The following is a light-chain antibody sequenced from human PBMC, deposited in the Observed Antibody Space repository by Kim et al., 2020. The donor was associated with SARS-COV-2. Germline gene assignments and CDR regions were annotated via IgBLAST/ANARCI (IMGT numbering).Light chain of an antibody. J-gene: IGKJ2*01. CDR1: QSVSSY. V-gene: IGKV3-15*01. Sequence: EIVMTQSPATLSVSPGEKATLSCRASQSVSSYLAWYQQKPGQAPRLLIYRASTRATGIPARFSGSGSGTEFTLTISSLQSEDFAVYYCHQYHHCPHTCGQETKLDI. CDR3: HQYHHCPHT. CDR2: RAS.